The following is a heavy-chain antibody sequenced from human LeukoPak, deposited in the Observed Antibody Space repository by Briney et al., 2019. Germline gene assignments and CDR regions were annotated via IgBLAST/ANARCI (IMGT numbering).Heavy chain of an antibody. CDR2: ISGSGGNT. D-gene: IGHD2-2*01. Sequence: QSGGSLRLSCAASGFTFSSYAMSWVRQAPGKGLEWVSVISGSGGNTYYADSVKGRFTISRDNSKDTLYLQMNSLRAEDTAVYYCASQPPHCSSTSCYIAYWGQGTLVTVSS. J-gene: IGHJ4*02. CDR1: GFTFSSYA. CDR3: ASQPPHCSSTSCYIAY. V-gene: IGHV3-23*01.